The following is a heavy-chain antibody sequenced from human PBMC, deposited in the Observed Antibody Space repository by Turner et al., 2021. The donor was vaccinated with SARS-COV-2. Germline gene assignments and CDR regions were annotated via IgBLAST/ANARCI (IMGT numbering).Heavy chain of an antibody. V-gene: IGHV3-30*18. Sequence: QVQLVESGGGVVQPGRSLRLSCAASGFTFSNYGMHWVRQAPGKGLEWVALTSYDGSNKYYADSVKGRFTISRDNSKNTLYLQMNSLRAEDTAVYYCAKSNRGSYYYGMDVWGQGTTVTVSS. J-gene: IGHJ6*02. D-gene: IGHD3-10*01. CDR1: GFTFSNYG. CDR3: AKSNRGSYYYGMDV. CDR2: TSYDGSNK.